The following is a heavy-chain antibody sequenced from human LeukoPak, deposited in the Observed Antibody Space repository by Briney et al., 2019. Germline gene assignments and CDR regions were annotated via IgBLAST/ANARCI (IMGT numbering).Heavy chain of an antibody. J-gene: IGHJ4*02. CDR2: ISRTGTT. CDR1: GFTFSGYA. D-gene: IGHD3-9*01. Sequence: PGGSLRLSCAASGFTFSGYAMSWVRQAPGKGLEWVSPISRTGTTYYADSVKGRFTSSRDNSKNTLYLQMNSLRAEDTAIYYCAKESILTGYVECWGQGTPVTVSS. V-gene: IGHV3-23*01. CDR3: AKESILTGYVEC.